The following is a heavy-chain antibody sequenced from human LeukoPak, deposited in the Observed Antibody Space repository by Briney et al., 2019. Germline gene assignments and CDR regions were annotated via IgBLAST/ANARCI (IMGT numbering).Heavy chain of an antibody. CDR3: ARDRGRYGGFDF. J-gene: IGHJ4*02. CDR1: GGSISGYY. V-gene: IGHV4-59*01. CDR2: MSDSGST. D-gene: IGHD3-16*01. Sequence: SSETLSLTCTVSGGSISGYYWSWIRQPPEMGLEWVGFMSDSGSTNYNPSLKSRVTISVDTSKNQLSLKLTSVTAADTAVYYCARDRGRYGGFDFWGQGTLVTVSS.